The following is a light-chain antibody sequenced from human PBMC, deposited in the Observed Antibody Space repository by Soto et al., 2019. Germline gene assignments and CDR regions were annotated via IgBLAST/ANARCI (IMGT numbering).Light chain of an antibody. J-gene: IGLJ1*01. CDR3: RSYTTTTTSCV. CDR1: SSDVGSYNL. V-gene: IGLV2-14*02. CDR2: EVT. Sequence: QSVLTQPASVSGSPGQSITISCTGTSSDVGSYNLVSWYQQHPDKAPKLMIYEVTKRPSGVSNRFSGSKSGNTASLTISGLQAEDEADYYCRSYTTTTTSCVFGTGTKVTVL.